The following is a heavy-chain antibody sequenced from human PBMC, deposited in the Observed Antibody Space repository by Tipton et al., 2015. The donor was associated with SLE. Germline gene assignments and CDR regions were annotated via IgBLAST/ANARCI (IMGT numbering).Heavy chain of an antibody. J-gene: IGHJ4*02. Sequence: TLSLTCTVSGGSIRGYYWSWIRQSPEKGLEWIGYIHDSGRTNPNPYLKSRITMSLDMSRKQFSLKPSSVTAADTAVYYCARLQGLSESFGIDHWGQGTLVTVSS. CDR1: GGSIRGYY. D-gene: IGHD3-10*01. CDR2: IHDSGRT. CDR3: ARLQGLSESFGIDH. V-gene: IGHV4-59*08.